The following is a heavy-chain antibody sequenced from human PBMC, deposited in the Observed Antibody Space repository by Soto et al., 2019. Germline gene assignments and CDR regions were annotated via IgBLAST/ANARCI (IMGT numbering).Heavy chain of an antibody. J-gene: IGHJ4*02. CDR2: ISSSGSTI. CDR3: ARGQLWLPGYCSGGSCGYSYYFDY. V-gene: IGHV3-48*03. D-gene: IGHD2-15*01. Sequence: SLILSCAASGFTFSSYEMNWVRQAPGKGLEWVSYISSSGSTIYYADSVKGRFTISRDNAKNSLYLQMNSLRAEDTAVYYCARGQLWLPGYCSGGSCGYSYYFDYWGQGTLVTVSS. CDR1: GFTFSSYE.